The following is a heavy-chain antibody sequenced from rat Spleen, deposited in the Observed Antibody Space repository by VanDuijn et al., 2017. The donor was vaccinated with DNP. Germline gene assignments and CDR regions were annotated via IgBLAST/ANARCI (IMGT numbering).Heavy chain of an antibody. CDR1: GFTFSNFY. CDR2: ISAGGGNT. Sequence: EVQLVESGGGLVQPGRSLRLSCAASGFTFSNFYMAWVRQAPAKGLEWVASISAGGGNTYYRDSVKGRFTISRDNAKNTLYLQIDSLTSEETATYYCASGFGWFAYWGQGTLVTVSS. V-gene: IGHV5-25*01. J-gene: IGHJ3*01. D-gene: IGHD4-1*01. CDR3: ASGFGWFAY.